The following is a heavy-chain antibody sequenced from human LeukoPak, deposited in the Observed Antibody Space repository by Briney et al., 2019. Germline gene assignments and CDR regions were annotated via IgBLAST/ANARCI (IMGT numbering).Heavy chain of an antibody. J-gene: IGHJ4*02. V-gene: IGHV4-34*01. CDR2: INHSGST. D-gene: IGHD6-13*01. CDR1: GGSFSGYY. CDR3: AREGIIAAAGRAPFDY. Sequence: PSETLSLTCAVYGGSFSGYYWSWIRQPPGKGLEWIGEINHSGSTNYNPSLKSRVAISVDTSKNQFSLKLRSVTAADAAVYYCAREGIIAAAGRAPFDYWGQGTLVTVSS.